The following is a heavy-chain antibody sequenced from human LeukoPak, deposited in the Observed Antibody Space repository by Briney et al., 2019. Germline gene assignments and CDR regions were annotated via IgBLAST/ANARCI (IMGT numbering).Heavy chain of an antibody. J-gene: IGHJ3*02. Sequence: ASAKVSCKASGYTFTGYYMHWVRQAPGQGLEWMGWINPNSGGTNYAQKFQGRVTMTRDTSISTAYMELSRLRSDDTAVYYCARQGYCSSTSCYANDAFDIWGQGTMVTVSS. V-gene: IGHV1-2*02. CDR2: INPNSGGT. CDR1: GYTFTGYY. D-gene: IGHD2-2*01. CDR3: ARQGYCSSTSCYANDAFDI.